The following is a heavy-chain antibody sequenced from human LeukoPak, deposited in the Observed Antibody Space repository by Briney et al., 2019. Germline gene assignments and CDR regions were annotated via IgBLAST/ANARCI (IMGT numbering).Heavy chain of an antibody. J-gene: IGHJ6*03. CDR1: GYSFTSYW. Sequence: GESLKISCKGSGYSFTSYWIGWVRQMPGKGLEWMGIIYPGDSDTRYSPSFQGQVTISADKSISTAYLRWSSLKASDTAMYYCARRSSWVYYYMDVWGKGTTVTVSS. V-gene: IGHV5-51*01. CDR2: IYPGDSDT. D-gene: IGHD6-13*01. CDR3: ARRSSWVYYYMDV.